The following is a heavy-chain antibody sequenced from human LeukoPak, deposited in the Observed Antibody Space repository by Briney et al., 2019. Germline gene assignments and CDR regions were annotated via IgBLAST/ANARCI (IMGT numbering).Heavy chain of an antibody. CDR3: AKALGYYYDSSGWPYYYFDY. CDR2: ISASGGSA. Sequence: GRSLRLSCAASGFTFSSYAMSWVRQAPGKGLEWVSAISASGGSAYYADSVKGRFTISRDNSKNTLYLRLNSLRAEDTAVYYCAKALGYYYDSSGWPYYYFDYWGQGTLVTVSS. CDR1: GFTFSSYA. V-gene: IGHV3-23*01. D-gene: IGHD3-22*01. J-gene: IGHJ4*02.